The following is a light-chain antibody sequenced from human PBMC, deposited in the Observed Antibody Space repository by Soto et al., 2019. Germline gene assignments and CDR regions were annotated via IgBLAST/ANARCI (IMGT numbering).Light chain of an antibody. Sequence: EIVLTQSPGTLSLSPGERATLSCRASQTVSSSFLAWYQQKPGQAPRLLIYGAVTRATGIPARFSGSGSGTEFTLTISSPQSEDFALYYCQQYNDWPRTFGPGTKVDIK. V-gene: IGKV3-15*01. CDR1: QTVSSS. CDR2: GAV. CDR3: QQYNDWPRT. J-gene: IGKJ3*01.